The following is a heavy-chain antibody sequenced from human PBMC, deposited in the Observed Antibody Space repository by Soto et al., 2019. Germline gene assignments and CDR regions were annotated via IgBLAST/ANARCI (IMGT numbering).Heavy chain of an antibody. D-gene: IGHD5-18*01. V-gene: IGHV3-66*01. CDR3: ARRREKAMESYFDS. Sequence: PGGSLRLSCAASGFTVSSNYMSWVRQAPGKGLEWVSVIYSGGSTYYADSVKGRFTISRDNSKNTLYLQMNSLRAEDTAVYYCARRREKAMESYFDSWGKGNLVPV. CDR2: IYSGGST. J-gene: IGHJ4*02. CDR1: GFTVSSNY.